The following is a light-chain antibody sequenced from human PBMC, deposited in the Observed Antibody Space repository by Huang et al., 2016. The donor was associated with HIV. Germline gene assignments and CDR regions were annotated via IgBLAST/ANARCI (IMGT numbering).Light chain of an antibody. Sequence: DIPMTQSPSSLSASVGDRVTITCQASQSISSYLIWYQQKPGKAPKLLIYSASTLQSGGPSRFSGSASGTDFTLTISSLQPEDFATYYCQQSYDTPTFGQGTKVEIK. V-gene: IGKV1-39*01. J-gene: IGKJ1*01. CDR1: QSISSY. CDR2: SAS. CDR3: QQSYDTPT.